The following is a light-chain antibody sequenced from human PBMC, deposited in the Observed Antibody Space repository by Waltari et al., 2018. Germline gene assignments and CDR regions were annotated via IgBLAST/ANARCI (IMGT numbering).Light chain of an antibody. V-gene: IGLV1-51*01. CDR3: AAWDSSLSAVV. J-gene: IGLJ2*01. CDR1: SSNIGNNY. CDR2: PKN. Sequence: QSVLTQPPSVSAAPGQKVTISCSGSSSNIGNNYVSWYQQPPGTAPKLLIFPKNKRHPGDPDRFSGSNPGTSATLGITGLQTGDEADFYCAAWDSSLSAVVFGGGTKLTVL.